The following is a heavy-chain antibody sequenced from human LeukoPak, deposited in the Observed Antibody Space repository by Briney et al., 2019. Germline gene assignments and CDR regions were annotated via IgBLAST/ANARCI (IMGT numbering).Heavy chain of an antibody. CDR3: ARDGNWGSLRGAFDI. J-gene: IGHJ3*02. V-gene: IGHV1-2*02. CDR2: INPNSGGS. Sequence: AASVKVSCKASGYTFTVYYLHWVRQAPGQGLEWMGWINPNSGGSNYAQKFQGRVTMTRDTSISTAYMELSRLRSDDTAVYYCARDGNWGSLRGAFDIWSQGTIVTVSS. D-gene: IGHD7-27*01. CDR1: GYTFTVYY.